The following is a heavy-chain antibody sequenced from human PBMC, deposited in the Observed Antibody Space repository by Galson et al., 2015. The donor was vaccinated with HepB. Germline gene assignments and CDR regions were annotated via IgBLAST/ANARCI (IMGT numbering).Heavy chain of an antibody. CDR3: ARGEGAAAGTGFTNWFDP. D-gene: IGHD6-13*01. V-gene: IGHV4-34*01. CDR1: GGSFSGYY. J-gene: IGHJ5*02. CDR2: INHSGST. Sequence: SETLSLTCAVYGGSFSGYYWSWIRQPPGKGLEWIGEINHSGSTNYNPSLKSRVTISVDTSKNQFSLKLSSVTAADTAVYYCARGEGAAAGTGFTNWFDPWGQGTLVTVSS.